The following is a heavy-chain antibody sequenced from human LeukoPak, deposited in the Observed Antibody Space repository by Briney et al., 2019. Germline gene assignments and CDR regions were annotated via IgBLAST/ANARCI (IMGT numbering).Heavy chain of an antibody. V-gene: IGHV3-21*01. CDR3: ARGKLAGGWFDP. Sequence: GGSLRLSCAASGFTFSTYSMNWVRQAPGKGLEWVSSISSSSSYIYYADSVKGRFTISRDNSKNTLYLQMNSLRAEDTAVYYCARGKLAGGWFDPWGQGTLVTVSS. CDR2: ISSSSSYI. D-gene: IGHD1-1*01. CDR1: GFTFSTYS. J-gene: IGHJ5*02.